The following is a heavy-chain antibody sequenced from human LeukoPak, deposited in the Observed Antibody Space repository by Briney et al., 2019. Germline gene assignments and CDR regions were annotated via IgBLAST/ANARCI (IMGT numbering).Heavy chain of an antibody. D-gene: IGHD3-3*01. J-gene: IGHJ5*02. Sequence: GGSLRLSCAASGFTFSSYGMHWVRQAPGKGLEWVAFISYDGSNKYYADSVKGRFTISRDNSKNTLYLQMNSLRAEDTAVYYCAKDQSRHYDFSRRYYADNWFDPWGEGTLLTVSS. V-gene: IGHV3-30*02. CDR3: AKDQSRHYDFSRRYYADNWFDP. CDR2: ISYDGSNK. CDR1: GFTFSSYG.